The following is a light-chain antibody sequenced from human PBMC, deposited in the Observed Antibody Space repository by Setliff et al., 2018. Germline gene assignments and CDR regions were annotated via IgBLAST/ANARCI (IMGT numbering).Light chain of an antibody. CDR3: SSYSSRTTLDV. CDR1: TSDIGAYNY. Sequence: QSALTQPASVSGSPGQSITISCTGSTSDIGAYNYVAWYQQHPGKAPKLMIYDVSVRPSGVSSRFSGSKSGNTASLTISGLQAEDEADYYCSSYSSRTTLDVFGTGTKV. V-gene: IGLV2-14*03. J-gene: IGLJ1*01. CDR2: DVS.